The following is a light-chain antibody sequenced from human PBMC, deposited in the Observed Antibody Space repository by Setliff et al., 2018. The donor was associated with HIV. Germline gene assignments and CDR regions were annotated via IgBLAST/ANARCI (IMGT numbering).Light chain of an antibody. Sequence: QSALTQPTSVSGSPGQSITISCTGTSSDVGGYNYVSWYQHRPGKAPKVVIYEVSNRPSGVSNRFSGSKSGNTASLTTSGLQAEEEADYYCSSYTSSGTPVFGGGTKVTVL. CDR1: SSDVGGYNY. V-gene: IGLV2-14*01. J-gene: IGLJ3*02. CDR3: SSYTSSGTPV. CDR2: EVS.